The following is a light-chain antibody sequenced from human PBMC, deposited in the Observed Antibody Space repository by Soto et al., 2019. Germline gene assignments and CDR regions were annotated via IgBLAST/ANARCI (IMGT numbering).Light chain of an antibody. CDR2: GDS. Sequence: QSVLTQPPSVSGAPGQRVTISCTGSSSNIGAGYHVHWYQQLPGAAPKLPIFGDSNRPSGVPDRFSGSKSGTSASLAITGLQADDEADYYCQSSDSRLSGSDVFGTGTKVTV. CDR3: QSSDSRLSGSDV. CDR1: SSNIGAGYH. J-gene: IGLJ1*01. V-gene: IGLV1-40*01.